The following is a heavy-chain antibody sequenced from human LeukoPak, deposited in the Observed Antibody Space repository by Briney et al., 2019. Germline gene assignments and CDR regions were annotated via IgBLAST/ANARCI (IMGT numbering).Heavy chain of an antibody. D-gene: IGHD3-10*01. CDR3: ARIPGSFGESGMDV. V-gene: IGHV2-70*17. J-gene: IGHJ6*03. CDR1: GFSLSTSGMC. CDR2: IDWDDDK. Sequence: SGPTLVNPTQTLTLTCTLSGFSLSTSGMCVSWIRQPPGRALEWLARIDWDDDKFYSTSLKTRLTISKDTSKNQVVLTMTNIDPVDTATYYCARIPGSFGESGMDVWGKGTTVTVSS.